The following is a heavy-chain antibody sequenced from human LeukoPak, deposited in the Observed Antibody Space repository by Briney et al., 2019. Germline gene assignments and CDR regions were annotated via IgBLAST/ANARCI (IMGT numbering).Heavy chain of an antibody. J-gene: IGHJ4*02. Sequence: GGSLRLSCAASGFTFTNYAMSWVRQAPGKGLEWVSTISGSGGSTYYADSVKGRFTISRDNSKNTLYLQMNSLRVDDTAVYYCAKDRAYSSSWYSGDCWGQGTLVTVSS. CDR3: AKDRAYSSSWYSGDC. V-gene: IGHV3-23*01. D-gene: IGHD6-13*01. CDR1: GFTFTNYA. CDR2: ISGSGGST.